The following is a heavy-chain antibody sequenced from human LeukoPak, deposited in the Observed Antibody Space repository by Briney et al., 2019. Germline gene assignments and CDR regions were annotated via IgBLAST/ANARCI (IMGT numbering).Heavy chain of an antibody. Sequence: GGSLRLSCAASGFTFSSYGMHWVRQAPGKGLEWMAVIWYDGSNKYYADSVKGRFTISRDNSKNTLYLQMNSLRAEDTAVYYCAKDYYDSSGYYYVVDYWGQGTLVTVSS. V-gene: IGHV3-33*06. J-gene: IGHJ4*02. CDR1: GFTFSSYG. D-gene: IGHD3-22*01. CDR2: IWYDGSNK. CDR3: AKDYYDSSGYYYVVDY.